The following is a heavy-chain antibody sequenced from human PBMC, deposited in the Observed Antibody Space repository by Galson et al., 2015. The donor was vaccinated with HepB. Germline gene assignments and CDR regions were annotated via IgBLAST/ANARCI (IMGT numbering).Heavy chain of an antibody. CDR1: GYTLTELS. D-gene: IGHD3-16*01. V-gene: IGHV1-24*01. Sequence: SVKVSCKVSGYTLTELSLHWVRQAPGKGLEWMGGFHPEDDETIYAQKFQGRVTMTEDTSTDTAYMELSSLRSEDTAMYYCATGVGGEFTAWGGGTPVTVSS. CDR2: FHPEDDET. CDR3: ATGVGGEFTA. J-gene: IGHJ4*02.